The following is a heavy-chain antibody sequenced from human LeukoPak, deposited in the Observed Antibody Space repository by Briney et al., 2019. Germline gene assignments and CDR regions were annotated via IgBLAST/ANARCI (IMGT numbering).Heavy chain of an antibody. J-gene: IGHJ4*02. V-gene: IGHV3-30*18. Sequence: GGSLRLSCAASGFTFSSYGMHWVRQAPGKGLEWVAVISYDGSNKYYADSVKGRFTISRDNSKNTLYLQMNSLRAEDTAVYYCAKGFGLTSSSRGTQFDYWGQGTLVTVSS. D-gene: IGHD6-13*01. CDR3: AKGFGLTSSSRGTQFDY. CDR2: ISYDGSNK. CDR1: GFTFSSYG.